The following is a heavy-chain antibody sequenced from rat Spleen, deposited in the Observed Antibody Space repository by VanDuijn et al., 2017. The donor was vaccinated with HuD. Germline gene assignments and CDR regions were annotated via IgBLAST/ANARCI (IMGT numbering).Heavy chain of an antibody. V-gene: IGHV5-29*01. CDR2: ISYEGSST. CDR1: GFTFSNYG. Sequence: EVQLVESGGGLVQPGRSLKLSCAASGFTFSNYGMAWVRQAPTKGLEWVASISYEGSSTDYGDSVKGRFTISRDNAKSALYLQMDSLRSEDTATYYCARQDYGGYWFAYWGQGTLVTVSS. D-gene: IGHD1-11*01. CDR3: ARQDYGGYWFAY. J-gene: IGHJ3*01.